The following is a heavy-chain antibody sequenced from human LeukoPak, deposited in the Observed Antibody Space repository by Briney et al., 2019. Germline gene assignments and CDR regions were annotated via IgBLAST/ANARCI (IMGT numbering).Heavy chain of an antibody. CDR3: ARPTLNNHLDAFDI. Sequence: SETLSLTCTVASGSITTENFYWSWIRQPPGKGLEWIGSGGTYYNPSLKSRVTISVDTSKNQFSLKLYSVTAADTAVYYCARPTLNNHLDAFDIWGQGTMVTVSS. CDR1: SGSITTENFY. CDR2: SGGT. J-gene: IGHJ3*02. V-gene: IGHV4-39*01. D-gene: IGHD1-14*01.